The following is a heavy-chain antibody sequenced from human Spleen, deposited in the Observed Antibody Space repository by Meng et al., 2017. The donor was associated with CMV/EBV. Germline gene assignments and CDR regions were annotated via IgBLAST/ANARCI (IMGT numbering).Heavy chain of an antibody. CDR2: IFHSGST. V-gene: IGHV4-4*02. Sequence: SYNWWSWVRQPPGKGLEWIGEIFHSGSTTYNPSLKSRVTISVDTSKNQFSLKLSSVTAADTAVYYCARRGQYCSSTSCSKIYNWFDPWGQGTLVTVSS. CDR1: SYNW. CDR3: ARRGQYCSSTSCSKIYNWFDP. D-gene: IGHD2-2*01. J-gene: IGHJ5*02.